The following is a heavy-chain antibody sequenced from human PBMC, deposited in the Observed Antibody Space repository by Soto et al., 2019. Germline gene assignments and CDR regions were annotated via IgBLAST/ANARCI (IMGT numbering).Heavy chain of an antibody. D-gene: IGHD3-9*01. CDR1: GYTFTSYG. CDR3: AREHVRYFDWLPKPNYFDY. V-gene: IGHV1-18*01. Sequence: ASVKVSCKASGYTFTSYGISWVRQAPGQGLEWMGWISAYNGNTNYAQKLQGRVTMTTDTSTSTAYKELRSLRSDDTAVYYCAREHVRYFDWLPKPNYFDYWGQGTLVTVSS. CDR2: ISAYNGNT. J-gene: IGHJ4*02.